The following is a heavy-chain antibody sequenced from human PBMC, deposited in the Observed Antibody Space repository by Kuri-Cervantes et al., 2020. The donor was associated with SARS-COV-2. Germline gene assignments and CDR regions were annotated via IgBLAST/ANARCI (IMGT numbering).Heavy chain of an antibody. Sequence: GGSLRLSCAASGFTFSSYWMSWVRQAPGKGLEWVANIKQDGSEKYYVDSVKGRFTISRDNAKISLYLQMNSLRAEDTAVYYCARETSGYEYYFDYWGQGTLVTVSS. CDR1: GFTFSSYW. D-gene: IGHD5-12*01. CDR2: IKQDGSEK. CDR3: ARETSGYEYYFDY. J-gene: IGHJ4*02. V-gene: IGHV3-7*01.